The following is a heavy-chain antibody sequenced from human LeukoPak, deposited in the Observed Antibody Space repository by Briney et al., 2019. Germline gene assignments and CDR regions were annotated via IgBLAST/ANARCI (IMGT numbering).Heavy chain of an antibody. CDR3: ASAVVARGVINGWFDP. V-gene: IGHV1-69*04. CDR2: IIPILGIA. CDR1: GGTFSSYA. Sequence: SVKVSCKASGGTFSSYAISWVRQAPGQGLEWMGRIIPILGIANYAQKFQGRVTITADKSTSTAYMELSSLRSEDTAVYYCASAVVARGVINGWFDPWGQGTLVTVSS. J-gene: IGHJ5*02. D-gene: IGHD3-10*01.